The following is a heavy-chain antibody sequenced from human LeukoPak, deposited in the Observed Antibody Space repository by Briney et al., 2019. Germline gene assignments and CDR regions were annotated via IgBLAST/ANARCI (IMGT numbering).Heavy chain of an antibody. Sequence: GESLKVSCKGSGYSFTSYWIGWVRPMPGKGLEWMGIIYPGDSDTRYSPSFQGQVTISADKSISTAYLQWSSLKASDTAMYFCARSCRDGYRDFDYWGQGTLVTVSS. J-gene: IGHJ4*02. CDR3: ARSCRDGYRDFDY. CDR1: GYSFTSYW. D-gene: IGHD5-24*01. CDR2: IYPGDSDT. V-gene: IGHV5-51*01.